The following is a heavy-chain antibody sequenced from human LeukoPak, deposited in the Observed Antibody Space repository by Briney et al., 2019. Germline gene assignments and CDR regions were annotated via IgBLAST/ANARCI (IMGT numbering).Heavy chain of an antibody. J-gene: IGHJ4*02. CDR1: GFAVGSNY. CDR2: IQRDGSEF. Sequence: GGSLRLSCVASGFAVGSNYMSWVRQAPGKGLEWVANIQRDGSEFYYMDSVRGRFTISRDNAKNSLYLQMNSLRVEDTAVYYCARSPDGFDYWGQGTLVTVSS. CDR3: ARSPDGFDY. V-gene: IGHV3-7*01.